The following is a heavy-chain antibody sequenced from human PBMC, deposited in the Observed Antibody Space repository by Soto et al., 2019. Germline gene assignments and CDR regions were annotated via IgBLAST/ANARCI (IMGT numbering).Heavy chain of an antibody. CDR1: GGSFSGYY. Sequence: QVQRQQWGAGLLKPSETLSLTCAVYGGSFSGYYWSWIRQPPGKGLEWIGEINHSGSTNYNPSLKSRVTISVDTSKNQFSLKLSSVTAADTAVYYCARGTGYCSSTSCYARYFQHWGQGTLVTVSS. J-gene: IGHJ1*01. D-gene: IGHD2-2*01. V-gene: IGHV4-34*01. CDR3: ARGTGYCSSTSCYARYFQH. CDR2: INHSGST.